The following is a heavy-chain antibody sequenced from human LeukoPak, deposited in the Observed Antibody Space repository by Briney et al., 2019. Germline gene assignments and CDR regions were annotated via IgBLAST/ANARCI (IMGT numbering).Heavy chain of an antibody. D-gene: IGHD6-13*01. Sequence: ESGPGLVNPSETLSLTCTVSGGSISGYYWSWIRQPAGKGLEWLGRIYSSGSTNYNPSLKSRVTMSVVTSKNLFSLKLSSVTAADTAVYYCARDSGGIAAPPRPFDYWGQGTLVTVSS. CDR2: IYSSGST. CDR1: GGSISGYY. V-gene: IGHV4-4*07. J-gene: IGHJ4*02. CDR3: ARDSGGIAAPPRPFDY.